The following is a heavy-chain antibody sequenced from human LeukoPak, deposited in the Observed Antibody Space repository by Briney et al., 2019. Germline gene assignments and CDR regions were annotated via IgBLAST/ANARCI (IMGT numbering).Heavy chain of an antibody. CDR3: AKGGAYSTFEF. CDR1: GFTFSSYS. D-gene: IGHD1-26*01. V-gene: IGHV3-21*01. J-gene: IGHJ4*02. Sequence: GGSLRLSCAASGFTFSSYSMNWVRQAPGKGPEWVSSISSSSSYIYYADSMKGRFTISRDNAKNSLYLQMNSLRVEDTAVYYCAKGGAYSTFEFWGQGTLVTVSS. CDR2: ISSSSSYI.